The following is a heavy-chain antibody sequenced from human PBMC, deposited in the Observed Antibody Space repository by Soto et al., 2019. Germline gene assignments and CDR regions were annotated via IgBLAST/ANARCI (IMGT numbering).Heavy chain of an antibody. J-gene: IGHJ4*03. CDR1: GFTVGRQA. CDR2: ISGSGDGT. D-gene: IGHD2-8*01. V-gene: IGHV3-23*01. Sequence: GGSLRLSCAASGFTVGRQAMSWVRQAPGKGLEWVSSISGSGDGTYYGDSVKGRFTISRDSSSSTLYLQMDNLRGEDTAVYFCTRSRRSIFMLYGFGGTVFWGQGPLV. CDR3: TRSRRSIFMLYGFGGTVF.